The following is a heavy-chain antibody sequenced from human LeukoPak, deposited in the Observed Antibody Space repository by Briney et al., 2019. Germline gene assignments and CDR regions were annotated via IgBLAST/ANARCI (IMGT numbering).Heavy chain of an antibody. CDR3: ARHRGIAVAGTRSYYYYMDV. CDR2: IYPGDSDT. V-gene: IGHV5-51*01. J-gene: IGHJ6*03. Sequence: GESLKISCKGSGYSFTSYWIGWVRQMPGKGLEWMGIIYPGDSDTRYSPSFQGQVTISADKSISTAYLQWSSLKASDTAMYYCARHRGIAVAGTRSYYYYMDVWGKGTTATVSS. CDR1: GYSFTSYW. D-gene: IGHD6-19*01.